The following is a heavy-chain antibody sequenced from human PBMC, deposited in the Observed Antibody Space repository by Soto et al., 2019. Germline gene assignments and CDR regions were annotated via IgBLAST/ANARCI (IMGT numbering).Heavy chain of an antibody. CDR1: GYTFTGYY. CDR3: ARENFMITFGGVIVRGAFDI. V-gene: IGHV1-2*04. Sequence: ASVKVSCKASGYTFTGYYMHWVRQAPGQGLEWMGWINPNSGGTNYAQKFQGWVTMTRDTSISTAYMELSRLRSDDTAVYYCARENFMITFGGVIVRGAFDIWGQGKMVIVSS. CDR2: INPNSGGT. J-gene: IGHJ3*02. D-gene: IGHD3-16*02.